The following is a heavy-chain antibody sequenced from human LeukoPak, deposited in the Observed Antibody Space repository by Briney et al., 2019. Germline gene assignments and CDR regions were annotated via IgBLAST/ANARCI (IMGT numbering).Heavy chain of an antibody. D-gene: IGHD2-2*02. V-gene: IGHV1-2*02. Sequence: ASVKVSCKASGYTFTGYYMHWVRQAPGQGLEWMGWINPNSGGTNYAQKFQGRVTMTRDTSISTADMELSRLRSDDTAVYYCEVAYCSSASCYTEGDYGMDVWGQGTTVTVSS. CDR2: INPNSGGT. CDR3: EVAYCSSASCYTEGDYGMDV. J-gene: IGHJ6*02. CDR1: GYTFTGYY.